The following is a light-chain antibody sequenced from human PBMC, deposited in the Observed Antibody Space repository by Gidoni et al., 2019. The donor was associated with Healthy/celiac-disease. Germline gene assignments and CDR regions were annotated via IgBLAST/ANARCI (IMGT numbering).Light chain of an antibody. CDR3: QQCYSTPWT. J-gene: IGKJ1*01. CDR2: RAS. Sequence: DIVMTQSPDSLAVSLGERATIHCKSSQSVLYSSNNKNYLAWYQQKPGHPPKLLIYRASTRESGVPERFSGSGSGTDFTLTISSLQAEDVAVYYCQQCYSTPWTFGQGTKVEIK. V-gene: IGKV4-1*01. CDR1: QSVLYSSNNKNY.